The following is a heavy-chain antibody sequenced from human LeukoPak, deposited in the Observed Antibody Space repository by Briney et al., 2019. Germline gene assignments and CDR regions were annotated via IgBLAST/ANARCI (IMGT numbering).Heavy chain of an antibody. Sequence: PGGSLRLSCAASGFIFRNYWMHWVRQAPGKGLVWVARINPNGITTTYTDSVKGRFTISRDNAKNTLYLQMSSLRVEDTAVYYCARDFAGDRDYWGQGTLVTVSS. CDR2: INPNGITT. CDR3: ARDFAGDRDY. V-gene: IGHV3-74*01. J-gene: IGHJ4*02. D-gene: IGHD4-17*01. CDR1: GFIFRNYW.